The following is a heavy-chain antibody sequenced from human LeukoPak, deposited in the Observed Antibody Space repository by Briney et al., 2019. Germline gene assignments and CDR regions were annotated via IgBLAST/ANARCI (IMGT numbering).Heavy chain of an antibody. CDR3: ARGSGGSYPVWEDDAFDI. D-gene: IGHD1-26*01. CDR2: MNPNSGNT. V-gene: IGHV1-8*01. J-gene: IGHJ3*02. Sequence: ASVKVSCKASGYTFTSYDINWVRQATGQGLEWMGWMNPNSGNTGYAQKFQGRVTMTRNTSISTAYMELSSLRSEDTAVYYCARGSGGSYPVWEDDAFDIWGQGTMATVSS. CDR1: GYTFTSYD.